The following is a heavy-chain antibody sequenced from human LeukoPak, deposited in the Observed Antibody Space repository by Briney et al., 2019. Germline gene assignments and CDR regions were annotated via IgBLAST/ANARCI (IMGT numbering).Heavy chain of an antibody. CDR2: IIPIFGTA. Sequence: GSSVKVSCKASGGTFSSYAISWVRQAPGQGLEWMGGIIPIFGTANYAQKFQGRVTITADESTSTAYMELSSLRSEDTAVYYCAAYSTIFGVVIPHLWYFDYWGQGTLVTVSS. D-gene: IGHD3-3*01. CDR1: GGTFSSYA. CDR3: AAYSTIFGVVIPHLWYFDY. V-gene: IGHV1-69*01. J-gene: IGHJ4*02.